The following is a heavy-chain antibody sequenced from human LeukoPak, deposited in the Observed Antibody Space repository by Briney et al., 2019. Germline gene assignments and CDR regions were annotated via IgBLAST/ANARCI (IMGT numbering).Heavy chain of an antibody. J-gene: IGHJ4*02. D-gene: IGHD2-8*02. Sequence: PGGSLRLSCAASGFTFSSYAMSWVRQAPGKGLGWVSGLSYSGGSTYYADSVKGRFIISRDNSKNTLYLQMNSLRAEDTAVYYCTILLDWGQGTLVTVSS. CDR1: GFTFSSYA. V-gene: IGHV3-23*01. CDR3: TILLD. CDR2: LSYSGGST.